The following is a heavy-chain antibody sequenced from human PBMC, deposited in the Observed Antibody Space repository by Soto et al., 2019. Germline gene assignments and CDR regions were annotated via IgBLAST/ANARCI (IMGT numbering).Heavy chain of an antibody. D-gene: IGHD3-10*01. Sequence: GGSLRLSCAASGFTFSSCAMHWVRQAPGKGLEWVAVISNDGSNKYYADSVEGRFTISRDNSKNTLYLQMNSLRAEDTAVYYCARRGGGITMVRGVINHYYYGMDVWGQGTTVTVSS. CDR2: ISNDGSNK. V-gene: IGHV3-30*04. CDR1: GFTFSSCA. CDR3: ARRGGGITMVRGVINHYYYGMDV. J-gene: IGHJ6*02.